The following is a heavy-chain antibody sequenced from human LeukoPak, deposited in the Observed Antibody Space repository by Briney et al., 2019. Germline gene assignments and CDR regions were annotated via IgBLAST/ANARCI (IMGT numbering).Heavy chain of an antibody. CDR2: IMKDGGQK. Sequence: PGGSLRLSCAASGFTFRNFWMNWARQAPGKGLEWVASIMKDGGQKKYVDSVKGRFTISRDNAQNSLYLQMSGLRAEDTAMYYCVRDADFYKGDYGGKGTLVTVSS. CDR3: VRDADFYKGDY. CDR1: GFTFRNFW. J-gene: IGHJ4*02. V-gene: IGHV3-7*03. D-gene: IGHD5-24*01.